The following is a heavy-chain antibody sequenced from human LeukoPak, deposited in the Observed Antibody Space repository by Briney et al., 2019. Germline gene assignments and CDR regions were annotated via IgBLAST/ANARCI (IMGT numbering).Heavy chain of an antibody. Sequence: SETLSLTCTVSGGSFSSYYWSWIRQPAGKGLEWIGRIYTSGSTNYNPSLKSRVTMSVDTSKNQFSLKLSSVTAADTAVYYCARSLVPAAIGAFDIWGQGTMVTVSS. CDR2: IYTSGST. V-gene: IGHV4-4*07. D-gene: IGHD2-2*01. J-gene: IGHJ3*02. CDR1: GGSFSSYY. CDR3: ARSLVPAAIGAFDI.